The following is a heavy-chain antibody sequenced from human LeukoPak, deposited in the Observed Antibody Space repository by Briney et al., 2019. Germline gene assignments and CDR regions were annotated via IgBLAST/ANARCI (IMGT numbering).Heavy chain of an antibody. CDR2: ITWDGGST. V-gene: IGHV3-43D*03. CDR1: GFTFDDHA. Sequence: GGSLRLPCAASGFTFDDHAMHWVRQAPGKGLEWVSLITWDGGSTYYADSVKGRFTISRDNSKNSLYLQMNSLRGEDTALYYCAKDGRNYFDYWGQGTLVTVSS. J-gene: IGHJ4*02. CDR3: AKDGRNYFDY.